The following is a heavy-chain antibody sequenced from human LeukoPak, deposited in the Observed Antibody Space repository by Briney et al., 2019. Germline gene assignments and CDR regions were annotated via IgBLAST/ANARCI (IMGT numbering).Heavy chain of an antibody. J-gene: IGHJ4*02. CDR1: GGSFSGYY. V-gene: IGHV4-34*01. CDR3: ARDLGSGWYDY. Sequence: SETLSLTCAVYGGSFSGYYWSWIRQPPGKGLEWIGEINHSGSTNYNPSLKSRVTISVDTSKNQFSLKLSSVTAADTAVYYCARDLGSGWYDYWGQGTLVTVSS. D-gene: IGHD6-19*01. CDR2: INHSGST.